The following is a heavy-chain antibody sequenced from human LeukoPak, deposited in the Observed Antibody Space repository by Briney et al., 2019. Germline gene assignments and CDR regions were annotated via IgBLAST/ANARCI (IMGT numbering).Heavy chain of an antibody. Sequence: GESLKISCKGSGYSFTTYWIGWVRQMPGKGLDWMGIIYPGDSDTRYSPSFRGQVTISADKSINTAYLQWSGLKASDTAMYYCARRGYSYSDFDFWGRGTLVTVSS. V-gene: IGHV5-51*01. CDR1: GYSFTTYW. CDR2: IYPGDSDT. CDR3: ARRGYSYSDFDF. D-gene: IGHD5-18*01. J-gene: IGHJ4*02.